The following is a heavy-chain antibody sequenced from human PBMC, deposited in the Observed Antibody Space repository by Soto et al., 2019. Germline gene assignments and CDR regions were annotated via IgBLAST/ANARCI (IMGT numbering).Heavy chain of an antibody. CDR3: ARDRAMGDY. CDR2: IKQDGSEK. Sequence: GGSLRLSCAASGFTFSTYWMNWVRQAPGKGLEWVANIKQDGSEKNYVDSVKGRFTISRDNAKNSLYLQMNSLRAEDTAVYYCARDRAMGDYWGQGTLVTVSS. CDR1: GFTFSTYW. V-gene: IGHV3-7*05. D-gene: IGHD5-18*01. J-gene: IGHJ4*02.